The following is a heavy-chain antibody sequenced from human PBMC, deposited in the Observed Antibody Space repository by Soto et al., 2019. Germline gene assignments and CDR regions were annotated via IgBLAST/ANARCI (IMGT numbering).Heavy chain of an antibody. Sequence: QVQLVESGGGVVQPGRSLRLSCAASGFMFSNHGMHWVRQAPGKGLEWVAVIWSDGNNRYYADSVKGRFTISRDNSKNTVYLQISSLRVEDTAVYYCVRGDNWNDAASDYWGQGTPVTVSS. D-gene: IGHD1-1*01. V-gene: IGHV3-33*01. CDR3: VRGDNWNDAASDY. CDR1: GFMFSNHG. J-gene: IGHJ4*02. CDR2: IWSDGNNR.